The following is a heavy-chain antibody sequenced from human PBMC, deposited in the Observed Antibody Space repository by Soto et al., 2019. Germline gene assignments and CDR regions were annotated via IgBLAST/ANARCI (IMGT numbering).Heavy chain of an antibody. CDR3: ARGNILTWYYFDY. CDR2: IYYSGST. Sequence: SETLSLTCTVSGGSISSYYWSWIRQPPGKGLEWIGYIYYSGSTNYNPSLKSRVTISVDTSKNQFSLKLSSVTAADTAVFYCARGNILTWYYFDYWGQGTLVTVSS. V-gene: IGHV4-59*01. CDR1: GGSISSYY. D-gene: IGHD3-9*01. J-gene: IGHJ4*02.